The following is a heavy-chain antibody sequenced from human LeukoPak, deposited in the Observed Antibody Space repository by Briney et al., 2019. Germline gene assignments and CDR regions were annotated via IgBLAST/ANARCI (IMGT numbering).Heavy chain of an antibody. CDR3: ARRRIVGATNDY. CDR2: INPNSGGT. Sequence: ASVKVSCKASGYTFTGYYMHWVRQAPGQGLEWMGWINPNSGGTNYAQKFQGRVTMTRDTSISTAYMELSRLRSDDTAVYYCARRRIVGATNDYWGQGTPVTVSS. D-gene: IGHD1-26*01. CDR1: GYTFTGYY. V-gene: IGHV1-2*02. J-gene: IGHJ4*02.